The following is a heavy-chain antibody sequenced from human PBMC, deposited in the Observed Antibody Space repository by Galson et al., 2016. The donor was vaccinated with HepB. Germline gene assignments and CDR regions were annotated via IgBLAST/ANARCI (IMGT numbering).Heavy chain of an antibody. CDR3: ARNLLFDWLSRADFDY. D-gene: IGHD3-9*01. CDR1: GFTFSSYW. Sequence: SLRLSCAGSGFTFSSYWMTWVRQAPGKGLEWVANINRDGSVTHYVDSVEGRFTISRDNAKNSLYLQMNSLRAEDTAVYYCARNLLFDWLSRADFDYWGQGTLVTVSS. V-gene: IGHV3-7*03. J-gene: IGHJ4*02. CDR2: INRDGSVT.